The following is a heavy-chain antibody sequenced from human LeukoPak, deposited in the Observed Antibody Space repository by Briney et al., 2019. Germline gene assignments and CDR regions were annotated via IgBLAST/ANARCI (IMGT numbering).Heavy chain of an antibody. V-gene: IGHV4-34*01. Sequence: SETLSLTCAVYGGSFSGYYWSWIRQPPGKGLEWIGYLYHSGSTYYNPSLKSRVTISVDRSKNQFSLKLSSVTAADTAVYYCARADSITAAFDIWGKGTTVTVSS. CDR1: GGSFSGYY. J-gene: IGHJ6*04. D-gene: IGHD5-12*01. CDR3: ARADSITAAFDI. CDR2: LYHSGST.